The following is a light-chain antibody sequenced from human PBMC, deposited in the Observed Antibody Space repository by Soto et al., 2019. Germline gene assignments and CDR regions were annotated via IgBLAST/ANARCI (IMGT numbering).Light chain of an antibody. CDR2: VTS. J-gene: IGKJ5*01. CDR3: MEALQIPYT. V-gene: IGKV2-28*01. CDR1: QSLLHSDGNSY. Sequence: VMTQSPLSLSVRVGEPASISCRSSQSLLHSDGNSYLDWYLQKPGQSPKLLIYVTSNRASGVPDRFSGSGSGTHFTLEISRVEAEDVGVYYCMEALQIPYTSGQGTRIEI.